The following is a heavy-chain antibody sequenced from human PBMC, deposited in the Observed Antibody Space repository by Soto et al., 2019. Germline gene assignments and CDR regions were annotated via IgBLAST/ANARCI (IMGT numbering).Heavy chain of an antibody. D-gene: IGHD6-13*01. CDR1: GFTFSSYA. V-gene: IGHV3-30-3*01. J-gene: IGHJ4*02. CDR3: ARAGRQQLVRVNYYFDY. Sequence: GGSLRLSCAASGFTFSSYAMHWVRQAPGKGLEWVAVISYDGSNKYYADSVKGRFTTSRDNSKNTLYLQMNSLRAEDTAVYYCARAGRQQLVRVNYYFDYWGQGTLVTVSS. CDR2: ISYDGSNK.